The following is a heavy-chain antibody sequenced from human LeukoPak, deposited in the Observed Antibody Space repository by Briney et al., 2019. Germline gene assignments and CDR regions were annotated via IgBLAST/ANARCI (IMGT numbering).Heavy chain of an antibody. D-gene: IGHD6-13*01. Sequence: QAGGSLRLSCAASGFTFSSYAMSWVRQAPGKGLEWVSAISGSGGSTYYADSVKGRFTISRDNSKNTLYLQMNSLRAEDTAVYYCAKVSFPRTLGVGLAAAHYFDYWGQGTLVTVSS. V-gene: IGHV3-23*01. CDR2: ISGSGGST. J-gene: IGHJ4*02. CDR3: AKVSFPRTLGVGLAAAHYFDY. CDR1: GFTFSSYA.